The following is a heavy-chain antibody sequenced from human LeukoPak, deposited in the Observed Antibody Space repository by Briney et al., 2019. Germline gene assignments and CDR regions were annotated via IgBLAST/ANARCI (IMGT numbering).Heavy chain of an antibody. CDR3: ARRKMDYFDY. CDR2: IYYSGST. V-gene: IGHV4-39*01. J-gene: IGHJ4*02. Sequence: SETLSLTCTVSGGSISSSSYYWGWIRQPPGKGLEWIGSIYYSGSTHYNPSLKSRVTISVDTSKNQFSLKLSSVTAADTAVYYCARRKMDYFDYWGQGTLVTVSS. CDR1: GGSISSSSYY. D-gene: IGHD5-24*01.